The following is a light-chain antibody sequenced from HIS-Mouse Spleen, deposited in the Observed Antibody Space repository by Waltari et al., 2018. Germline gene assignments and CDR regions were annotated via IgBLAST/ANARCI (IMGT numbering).Light chain of an antibody. CDR2: DVS. CDR1: SSDVGGYNS. J-gene: IGLJ1*01. V-gene: IGLV2-11*01. CDR3: CSYAGSYTYV. Sequence: QSALTQPRSVSGSPGQSVTLACPGTSSDVGGYNSVSWYQQHPGKAPKLMIYDVSKRPSGVPDRFSGSKSGNTASLTISGLQAEDEADYYCCSYAGSYTYVFGTGTKVTVL.